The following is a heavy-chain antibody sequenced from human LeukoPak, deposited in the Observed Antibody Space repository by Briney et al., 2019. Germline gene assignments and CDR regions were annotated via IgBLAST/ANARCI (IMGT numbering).Heavy chain of an antibody. Sequence: SESLSLTCTVSGGSISSDYWSWIRQPAGKGLEWIGRIYTSGSTNYNPSLKSRVTMSIDTSKNQFSLKLSSVTAADTAVYYCARDRAILWFDYWGQGNLVTVAS. D-gene: IGHD2-21*01. CDR2: IYTSGST. J-gene: IGHJ4*02. V-gene: IGHV4-4*07. CDR1: GGSISSDY. CDR3: ARDRAILWFDY.